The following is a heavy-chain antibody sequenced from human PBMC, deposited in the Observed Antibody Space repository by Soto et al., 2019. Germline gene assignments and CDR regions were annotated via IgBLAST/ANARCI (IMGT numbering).Heavy chain of an antibody. Sequence: GGSLRLSCAASGFTFSSYGMHWVRQAPGKGLEWVAVIWYDGSNKYYADSVKGRFTISRDNSKNTLYLQMNSLRAEDTAVYYCARDLGTTTSTDEGGGMDVWGQGTTVTVSS. J-gene: IGHJ6*02. CDR3: ARDLGTTTSTDEGGGMDV. V-gene: IGHV3-33*01. CDR1: GFTFSSYG. CDR2: IWYDGSNK. D-gene: IGHD3-16*01.